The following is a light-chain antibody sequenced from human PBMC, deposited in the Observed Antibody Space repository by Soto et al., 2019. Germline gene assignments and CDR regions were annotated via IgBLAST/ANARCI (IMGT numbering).Light chain of an antibody. J-gene: IGKJ1*01. Sequence: EIVFTQSPGTLSLSPGDRATLSCRASQRVSARYLAWYHQKPGQAPRLLILGASDRETGIPDRFSGSGSGTEFTLTIDRLEPEDFAMYYCQQYSDSTPTFGQGTKVDIK. V-gene: IGKV3-20*01. CDR3: QQYSDSTPT. CDR2: GAS. CDR1: QRVSARY.